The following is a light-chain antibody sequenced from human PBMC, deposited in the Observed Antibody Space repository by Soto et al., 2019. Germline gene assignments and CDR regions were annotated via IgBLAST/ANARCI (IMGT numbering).Light chain of an antibody. CDR1: SNHVGAYNY. Sequence: QSVLTQPASVSGSPGQSITVSCTGTSNHVGAYNYVSWYQQHPGTAPKLMIYDVSNRPSGVSNRFSGSKSGNTASLTISGLQAEDEADYHCTSYTSSRTYVFGTGTKVTVL. CDR2: DVS. V-gene: IGLV2-14*03. CDR3: TSYTSSRTYV. J-gene: IGLJ1*01.